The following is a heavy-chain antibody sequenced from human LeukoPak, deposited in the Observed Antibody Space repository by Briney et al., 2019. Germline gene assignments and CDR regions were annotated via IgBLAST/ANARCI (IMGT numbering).Heavy chain of an antibody. CDR1: GYTFTGYY. CDR2: INPNSGGT. J-gene: IGHJ6*03. Sequence: ASVKVSCKASGYTFTGYYMHWVRQAPGQGLEWMGWINPNSGGTNYAQKFQGRVTMTRDTSTSTVYMELSSLRSEDTAVYYCARGWKSYYYMDVWGKGTTVTVSS. V-gene: IGHV1-2*02. D-gene: IGHD1-1*01. CDR3: ARGWKSYYYMDV.